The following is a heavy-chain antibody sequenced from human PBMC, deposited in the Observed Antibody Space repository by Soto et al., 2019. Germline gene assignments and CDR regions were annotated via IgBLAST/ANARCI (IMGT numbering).Heavy chain of an antibody. Sequence: GASVKVSCKASGGTFSSYAISWVRQAPGQGLEWMGGIIPIFGTANYAQKFQGRVTITADKSTSTAYMELSSLRSEDTAVYYCARGGAASDPSQMDNWFDPWGQGTLVTVSS. CDR1: GGTFSSYA. V-gene: IGHV1-69*06. J-gene: IGHJ5*02. D-gene: IGHD6-13*01. CDR3: ARGGAASDPSQMDNWFDP. CDR2: IIPIFGTA.